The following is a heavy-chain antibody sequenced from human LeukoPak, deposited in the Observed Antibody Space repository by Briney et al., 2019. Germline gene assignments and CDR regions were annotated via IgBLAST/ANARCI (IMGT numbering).Heavy chain of an antibody. D-gene: IGHD2-15*01. J-gene: IGHJ4*02. CDR3: ARQHCSGGDCYFFD. V-gene: IGHV3-33*01. CDR2: IWYDGNNK. Sequence: GSSLRLSCAATGFTFSSYGMHWVRQAPGKGLEWVTLIWYDGNNKYYADYVNGRFTISRDNSKNTLYLQLNSLRAEDTAVYYCARQHCSGGDCYFFDWGQGTLVTVSS. CDR1: GFTFSSYG.